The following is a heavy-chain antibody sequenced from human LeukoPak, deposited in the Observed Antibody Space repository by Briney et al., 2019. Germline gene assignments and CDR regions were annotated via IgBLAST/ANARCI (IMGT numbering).Heavy chain of an antibody. V-gene: IGHV3-74*01. J-gene: IGHJ6*02. Sequence: GGSLRLSCVASGFTFNNYWMHWVRQAPGKGLVWVSRINSDGSSTNYADSVKGRFTISRGNAKNTLYLQMNSLRAEDTAVYYCARDRYYQYTMDVWGQGTTVIVSS. CDR2: INSDGSST. CDR1: GFTFNNYW. CDR3: ARDRYYQYTMDV.